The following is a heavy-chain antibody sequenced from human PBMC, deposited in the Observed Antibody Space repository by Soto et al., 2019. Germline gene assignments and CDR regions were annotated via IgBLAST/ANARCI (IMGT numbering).Heavy chain of an antibody. CDR1: GDSISSGDYY. D-gene: IGHD5-18*01. V-gene: IGHV4-30-4*01. CDR3: ARTGGTAMVTDY. J-gene: IGHJ4*02. Sequence: QVQLQESGPGLVKPSQTLSLTCTVSGDSISSGDYYWSWVRQPPGKGLEWIGYIYYSGSTYYNPSLKSRVTISVDTSKNQFSLKLSSVTAADTAVYYCARTGGTAMVTDYWGQGTLVTVSS. CDR2: IYYSGST.